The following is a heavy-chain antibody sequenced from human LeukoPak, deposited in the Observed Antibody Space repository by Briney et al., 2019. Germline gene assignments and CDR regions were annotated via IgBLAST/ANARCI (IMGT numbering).Heavy chain of an antibody. J-gene: IGHJ4*02. Sequence: ASVKVSCTASGDTFTRYYMNWVRQAPGQGLEWMGIINPSGGSTTYAQKFQGRFTMTRDMSTSTLYMELSSLRSEDTAMYYCARDGATDNSYYFDYWGQGTLVTVSS. CDR1: GDTFTRYY. V-gene: IGHV1-46*01. D-gene: IGHD5-12*01. CDR2: INPSGGST. CDR3: ARDGATDNSYYFDY.